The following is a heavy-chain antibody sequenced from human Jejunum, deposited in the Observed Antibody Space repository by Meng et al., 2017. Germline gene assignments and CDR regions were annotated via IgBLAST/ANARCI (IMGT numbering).Heavy chain of an antibody. CDR3: AGQWSGSQRNYDY. CDR1: GGSNSTSEW. D-gene: IGHD1-26*01. V-gene: IGHV4-4*02. J-gene: IGHJ4*02. CDR2: IHHSGRT. Sequence: GQSPEVGPRLVATATISSQTVAVTGGSNSTSEWWRWVGKPPGKGVDLNGDIHHSGRTNDNPSHKSRVTITVDKYKNQFSLKMNSVIVETKVVYYCAGQWSGSQRNYDYWGQGTLVTVSS.